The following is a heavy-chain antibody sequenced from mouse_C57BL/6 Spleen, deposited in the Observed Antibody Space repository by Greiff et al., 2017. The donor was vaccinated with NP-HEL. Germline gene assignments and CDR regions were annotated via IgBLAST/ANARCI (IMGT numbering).Heavy chain of an antibody. V-gene: IGHV1-69*01. Sequence: QVHVKQPGAELVMPGASVKLSCKASGYTFTSYWMHWVKQRPGQGLEWIGEIDPSDSYTNYIQKFKGKSTLTVDKSSSTAYMQLSSLTSEDSAVYYCARFTTVVEWYFDVWGTGTTVTVSS. J-gene: IGHJ1*03. CDR1: GYTFTSYW. CDR3: ARFTTVVEWYFDV. D-gene: IGHD1-1*01. CDR2: IDPSDSYT.